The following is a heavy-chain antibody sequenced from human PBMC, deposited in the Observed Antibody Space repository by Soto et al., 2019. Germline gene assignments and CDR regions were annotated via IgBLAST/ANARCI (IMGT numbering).Heavy chain of an antibody. Sequence: SETLSLTCAVSGFFIGSGNYWGWIRKPPGKGLEWIGSIFHGGNTYYNPSLKSRVTISVDMSKNQFSLKLNSVTAADTAVYYCARARWYDAFDVWGQGTVVTVSS. CDR3: ARARWYDAFDV. CDR1: GFFIGSGNY. V-gene: IGHV4-38-2*01. CDR2: IFHGGNT. D-gene: IGHD2-15*01. J-gene: IGHJ3*01.